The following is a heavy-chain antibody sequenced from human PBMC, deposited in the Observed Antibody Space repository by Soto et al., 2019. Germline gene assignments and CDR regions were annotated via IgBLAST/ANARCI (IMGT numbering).Heavy chain of an antibody. CDR1: GGSISSGLYY. V-gene: IGHV4-31*03. Sequence: SETLSLTCTVSGGSISSGLYYWSWIRQHPGKGLEWIGYIYYSGSTYYNPSLKSRVTISVDTSKNQFSLKLSSVTAADTAVYYCARALVGAWSGSGMDVWGQGTTVTVSS. CDR3: ARALVGAWSGSGMDV. CDR2: IYYSGST. D-gene: IGHD3-3*01. J-gene: IGHJ6*02.